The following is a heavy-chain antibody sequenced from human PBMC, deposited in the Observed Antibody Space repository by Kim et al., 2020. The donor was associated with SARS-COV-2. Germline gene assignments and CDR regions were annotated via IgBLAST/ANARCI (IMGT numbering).Heavy chain of an antibody. CDR1: GGSISSGSYY. CDR3: ARSFYDSSGFVDY. J-gene: IGHJ4*02. D-gene: IGHD3-22*01. CDR2: IYTSGST. V-gene: IGHV4-61*02. Sequence: SETLSLTCTVSGGSISSGSYYWSWIRQPAGKGLEWIGRIYTSGSTNYNPSLKSRVTISVDTSKNQFSLKLSSVTAADTAVYYCARSFYDSSGFVDYWGQGTLVTVSS.